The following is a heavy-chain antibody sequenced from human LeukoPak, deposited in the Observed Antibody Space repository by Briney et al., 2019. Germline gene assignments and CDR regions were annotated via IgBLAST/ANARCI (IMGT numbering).Heavy chain of an antibody. J-gene: IGHJ4*02. CDR3: ATGRPYCNSGRCYSVY. D-gene: IGHD2-15*01. V-gene: IGHV3-21*01. Sequence: GGSLRLSCAASGFTFSSYSMNWVRQAPGKGLEWVSSISSSSSYIYYADSVKGRFTISRDNAKNSLYLQMNSLRAEDTAVYYCATGRPYCNSGRCYSVYWGQGTLVTVSS. CDR1: GFTFSSYS. CDR2: ISSSSSYI.